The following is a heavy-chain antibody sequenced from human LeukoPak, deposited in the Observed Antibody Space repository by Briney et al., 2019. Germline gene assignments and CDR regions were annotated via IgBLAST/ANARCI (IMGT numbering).Heavy chain of an antibody. V-gene: IGHV4-30-4*01. D-gene: IGHD4-17*01. CDR3: ARVSSVGYGDYSWYFDL. CDR2: IYYSGST. J-gene: IGHJ2*01. CDR1: GGSISSGDYY. Sequence: PSQTLSLTCTVSGGSISSGDYYWSWIRQPPGKGLEWIGYIYYSGSTYYNPSLKSRVTISVDTSKNQFSLKLSSVTAADTAVYYCARVSSVGYGDYSWYFDLWGRGTLVTVSS.